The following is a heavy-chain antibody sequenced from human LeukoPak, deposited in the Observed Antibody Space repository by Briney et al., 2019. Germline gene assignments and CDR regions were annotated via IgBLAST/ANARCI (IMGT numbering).Heavy chain of an antibody. D-gene: IGHD3-10*01. V-gene: IGHV4-39*07. CDR2: IYYSGST. CDR3: ARDTYSSGSYYMFDH. CDR1: GGSISSSSYY. J-gene: IGHJ4*02. Sequence: SETLSLNCTVSGGSISSSSYYWGWIRQPPGKGLEWIGSIYYSGSTYYNPSLNSRVTISVDTSKDQFSLRLSSVTAADTAVYYCARDTYSSGSYYMFDHWGQGTQVTVSS.